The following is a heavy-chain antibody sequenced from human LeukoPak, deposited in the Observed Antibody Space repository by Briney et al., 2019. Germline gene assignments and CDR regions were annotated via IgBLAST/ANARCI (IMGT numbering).Heavy chain of an antibody. CDR3: ARDLVTMVRGEGTYFDY. CDR2: ISAYNGNT. Sequence: ASVKVSCKASGYTFTSYGISWVRQAPGQGLEWMGWISAYNGNTNYAQKLQGRVTMTTDTSTSTAYMELRSLRSDDTAVYYCARDLVTMVRGEGTYFDYWGQGTLVTVSS. V-gene: IGHV1-18*01. D-gene: IGHD3-10*01. J-gene: IGHJ4*02. CDR1: GYTFTSYG.